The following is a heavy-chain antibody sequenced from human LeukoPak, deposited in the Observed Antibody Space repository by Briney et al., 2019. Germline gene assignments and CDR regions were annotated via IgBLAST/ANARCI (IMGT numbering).Heavy chain of an antibody. J-gene: IGHJ4*02. CDR2: IRSKANSYAT. CDR3: TSHYREGIAVAPFDY. Sequence: PGGSLRLSCAASGFTFSGSAMHWVRQASGKGLEWVGRIRSKANSYATAYTASVKGRFTISRDDSKNTAYLQMNSLKTEDTAVYYCTSHYREGIAVAPFDYWGQGTLVTVSS. CDR1: GFTFSGSA. V-gene: IGHV3-73*01. D-gene: IGHD6-19*01.